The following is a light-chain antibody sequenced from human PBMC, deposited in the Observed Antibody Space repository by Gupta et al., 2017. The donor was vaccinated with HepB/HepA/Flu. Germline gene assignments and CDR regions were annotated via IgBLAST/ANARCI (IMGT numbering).Light chain of an antibody. J-gene: IGKJ4*01. CDR3: QHLTAPHPPLT. CDR2: EAS. CDR1: HDIKTY. V-gene: IGKV3-11*01. Sequence: EIVLTQSPATLSFSPGERVTLSCRTSHDIKTYLAWYEQNSGQRPRLLIYEASFTSVGTRATCSGSGVGTDLNFTINSRELDDFEIYYCQHLTAPHPPLTFGHGTKVEIK.